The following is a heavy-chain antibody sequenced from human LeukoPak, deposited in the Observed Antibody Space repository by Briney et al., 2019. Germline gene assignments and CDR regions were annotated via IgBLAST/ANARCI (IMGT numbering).Heavy chain of an antibody. Sequence: GGSLRLSCAASGFTFSSYGMHWVRQAPGKGLEWVAFIRYDGSNKYYADSVKGRFTISRDNSKNTLYLQMNSLRAEDTAVYYCAREQWELPDYWGQGTLVTVSS. V-gene: IGHV3-30*02. D-gene: IGHD1-26*01. CDR1: GFTFSSYG. CDR2: IRYDGSNK. J-gene: IGHJ4*02. CDR3: AREQWELPDY.